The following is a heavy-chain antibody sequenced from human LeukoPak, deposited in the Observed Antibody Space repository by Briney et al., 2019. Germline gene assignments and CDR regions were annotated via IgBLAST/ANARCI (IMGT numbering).Heavy chain of an antibody. V-gene: IGHV5-51*01. CDR3: ARLYLPYTSAWYGSAFDI. CDR1: GYRFTSYW. D-gene: IGHD6-13*01. CDR2: MYPGDSDT. J-gene: IGHJ3*02. Sequence: GESLKISCKGSGYRFTSYWIGWVRQMPGKGLEWMGIMYPGDSDTRYSPSFQGQVTISVDKSISTAYLQWSSLKASDTAMYYCARLYLPYTSAWYGSAFDIWGQGTMVTVSS.